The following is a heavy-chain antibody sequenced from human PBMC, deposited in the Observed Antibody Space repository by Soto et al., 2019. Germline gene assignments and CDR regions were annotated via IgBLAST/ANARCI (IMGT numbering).Heavy chain of an antibody. CDR1: GFGFSDYS. Sequence: GGSLRLSGVASGFGFSDYSSNGVRQVPGKGLESLSYITSSSTTIFYADSVKGRFTISRDNAKNSLYRQMNSLRDEDTSVYYCARDNGIAGSFDPWGQGTLVTVSS. D-gene: IGHD6-13*01. V-gene: IGHV3-48*02. CDR3: ARDNGIAGSFDP. J-gene: IGHJ5*02. CDR2: ITSSSTTI.